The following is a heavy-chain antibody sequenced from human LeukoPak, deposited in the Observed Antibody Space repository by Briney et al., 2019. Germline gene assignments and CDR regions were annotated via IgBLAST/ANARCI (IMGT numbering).Heavy chain of an antibody. J-gene: IGHJ4*02. V-gene: IGHV3-30-3*01. CDR1: GFTFSSYA. CDR3: ERDGARYYFDY. CDR2: ISYDGSNK. D-gene: IGHD1-26*01. Sequence: GRSLRLSCAGSGFTFSSYAMHWVRQAPGKGLEWVAVISYDGSNKYYADSVKGRFTISRDNSKNTLYLQMNSLRAEDTAVYYCERDGARYYFDYWGQGTLVTVSS.